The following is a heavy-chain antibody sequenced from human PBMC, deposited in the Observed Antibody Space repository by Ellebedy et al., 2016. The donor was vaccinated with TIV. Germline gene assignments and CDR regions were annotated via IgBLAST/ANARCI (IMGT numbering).Heavy chain of an antibody. Sequence: GESLKISXAASGFTFSSYAMSWVRQAPGKGLEWVSAISGSGGSTYYADSVKGRFTISRDNSKNTLYLQMNSLRAEDTAVYYCAKDFEKQWLVVGPYYYYGMDVWGQGTTVTVSS. CDR1: GFTFSSYA. CDR2: ISGSGGST. CDR3: AKDFEKQWLVVGPYYYYGMDV. V-gene: IGHV3-23*01. D-gene: IGHD6-19*01. J-gene: IGHJ6*02.